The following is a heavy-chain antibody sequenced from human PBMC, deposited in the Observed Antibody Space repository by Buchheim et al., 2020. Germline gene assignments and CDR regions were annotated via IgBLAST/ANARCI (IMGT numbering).Heavy chain of an antibody. CDR3: ARGGAQRSYYDFWSGYYTPYYYYYMDV. D-gene: IGHD3-3*01. Sequence: QVQLQESGPGLVKPSQTLSLTCTVSGGSISSGGYYWSWICQHPGKGLEWIGYIYYSGSTYYNPSLKSRVTISVDTSKNQFSLKLSSVTAADTAVYYCARGGAQRSYYDFWSGYYTPYYYYYMDVWGKGTT. CDR1: GGSISSGGYY. CDR2: IYYSGST. J-gene: IGHJ6*03. V-gene: IGHV4-31*03.